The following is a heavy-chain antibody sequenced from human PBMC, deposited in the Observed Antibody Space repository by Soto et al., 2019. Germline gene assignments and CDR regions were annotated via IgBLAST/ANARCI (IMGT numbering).Heavy chain of an antibody. V-gene: IGHV4-31*03. D-gene: IGHD1-1*01. Sequence: QVQLHESGPGLVKPSQTLSLTCTVSGGSINSGAYYWSWVRQHPGKGLEWIGAISYRGTTNYDPSLQGSITMSVDTSKTQLSVKLRSVTAADTAVYYCARMSATGTRWFDPWGPGTLVTVPS. CDR2: ISYRGTT. J-gene: IGHJ5*02. CDR1: GGSINSGAYY. CDR3: ARMSATGTRWFDP.